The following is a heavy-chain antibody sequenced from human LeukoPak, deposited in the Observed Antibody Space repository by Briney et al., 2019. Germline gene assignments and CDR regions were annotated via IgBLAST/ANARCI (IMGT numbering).Heavy chain of an antibody. Sequence: PSETLSLTCTVYGGSFSGYYWSRIRQPPGKGLEWIGEINHSGGTNYNPSLKSRVTISVDTSKNQFSLKLSSVTAADTAVYYCARGFRRGTFDLWGQGTMVTVSS. CDR3: ARGFRRGTFDL. CDR2: INHSGGT. CDR1: GGSFSGYY. J-gene: IGHJ3*01. V-gene: IGHV4-34*01. D-gene: IGHD3-10*01.